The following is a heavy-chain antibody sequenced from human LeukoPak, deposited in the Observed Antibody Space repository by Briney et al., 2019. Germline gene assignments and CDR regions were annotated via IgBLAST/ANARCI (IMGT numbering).Heavy chain of an antibody. CDR1: GFTFSSYS. CDR2: ISSSSSTI. J-gene: IGHJ4*02. D-gene: IGHD5-12*01. CDR3: ARSSGYDLDY. Sequence: GGSLRLSCAASGFTFSSYSMNWVRQAPGKGLEWVSYISSSSSTIYYADSVKGRFTISRDNAKNSLYLQMNSLRAEDTAVYYCARSSGYDLDYGGQGTLVTVSS. V-gene: IGHV3-48*01.